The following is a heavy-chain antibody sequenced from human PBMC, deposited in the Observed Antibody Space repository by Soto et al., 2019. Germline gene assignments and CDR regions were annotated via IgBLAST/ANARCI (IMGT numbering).Heavy chain of an antibody. CDR2: INHSGST. CDR1: GGSFSGYY. Sequence: PSETLSLTCAVYGGSFSGYYWSWIHQPPGKGLEWIGEINHSGSTNYNPSLRSRVTISVDTSKNQFSLKLSSVTAADTAVYYCARPITGTTPYNWFDPWGQGTLVTVSS. CDR3: ARPITGTTPYNWFDP. J-gene: IGHJ5*02. D-gene: IGHD1-7*01. V-gene: IGHV4-34*01.